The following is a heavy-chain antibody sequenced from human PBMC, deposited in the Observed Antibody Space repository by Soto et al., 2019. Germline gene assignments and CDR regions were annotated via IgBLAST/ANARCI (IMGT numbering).Heavy chain of an antibody. D-gene: IGHD2-2*01. CDR2: IYYSGST. J-gene: IGHJ6*02. V-gene: IGHV4-39*01. Sequence: ETLSLTCTVSGGSISSSSYYWGWIRQPPGKGLEWIGSIYYSGSTYYNPSLKSRVTISVDTSKNQFSLKLSSVTAADTAVYYCARPGVGAYCSSTSCRGNYYYYYGMDVWGQGTTVTV. CDR1: GGSISSSSYY. CDR3: ARPGVGAYCSSTSCRGNYYYYYGMDV.